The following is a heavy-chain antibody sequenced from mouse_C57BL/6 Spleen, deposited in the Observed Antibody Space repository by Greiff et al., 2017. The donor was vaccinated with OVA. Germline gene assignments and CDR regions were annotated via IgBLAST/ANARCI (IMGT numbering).Heavy chain of an antibody. CDR2: IYPGDGDT. V-gene: IGHV1-82*01. D-gene: IGHD4-1*01. CDR3: ARSRELTGTSWFAY. CDR1: GYAFSSSW. Sequence: QVQLQQSGPELVKPGASVKISCKASGYAFSSSWMNWVKQRPGKGLEWIGRIYPGDGDTNYNGKFKGKATLTADKSSSTAYMQLSSLTSEDSAVYFCARSRELTGTSWFAYWGQGTLVTVSA. J-gene: IGHJ3*01.